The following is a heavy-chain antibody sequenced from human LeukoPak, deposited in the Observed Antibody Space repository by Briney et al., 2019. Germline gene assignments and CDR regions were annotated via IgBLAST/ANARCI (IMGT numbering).Heavy chain of an antibody. V-gene: IGHV4-61*05. Sequence: SETLSLTCTVSGGPISSSSYYWGWIRQPPGKGLEWIGYIYYSGSTNYNPSLKSRVTISVDTSKNQFSLKLSSVTAADTAVYYCARQGYSSGPFDYWGQGTLVTVSS. CDR1: GGPISSSSYY. CDR2: IYYSGST. CDR3: ARQGYSSGPFDY. D-gene: IGHD6-19*01. J-gene: IGHJ4*02.